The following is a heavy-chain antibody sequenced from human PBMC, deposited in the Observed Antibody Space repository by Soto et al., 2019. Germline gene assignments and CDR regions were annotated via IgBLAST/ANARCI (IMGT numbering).Heavy chain of an antibody. CDR1: GGTFSTYA. CDR2: IIPIFGTA. Sequence: QVQLVQSGAEVQKPGSSVKVSCKASGGTFSTYAISWVRQAPGQGLEWVGGIIPIFGTANYAQKFQGRVTITADESTRTAYMELSRLRYEDTAVYYCVRVAYSYGTAYLSYYYGMDVWGQGTTVTVSS. D-gene: IGHD5-18*01. CDR3: VRVAYSYGTAYLSYYYGMDV. V-gene: IGHV1-69*01. J-gene: IGHJ6*02.